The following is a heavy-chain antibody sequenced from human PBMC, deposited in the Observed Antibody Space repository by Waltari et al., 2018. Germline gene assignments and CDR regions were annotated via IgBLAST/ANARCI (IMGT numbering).Heavy chain of an antibody. Sequence: QVQLVQSGAEVKKPGASVKVSCKASGYTFTGYYMHWVRQAPGQGLEWMGWINPNSGGTNYAQKFQGRVTMTRDTSISTAYMELSRLRSDDTAVYYCARPIRGSGSYLDAFDIWGQGTMVTVSS. CDR3: ARPIRGSGSYLDAFDI. CDR1: GYTFTGYY. J-gene: IGHJ3*02. CDR2: INPNSGGT. D-gene: IGHD3-10*01. V-gene: IGHV1-2*02.